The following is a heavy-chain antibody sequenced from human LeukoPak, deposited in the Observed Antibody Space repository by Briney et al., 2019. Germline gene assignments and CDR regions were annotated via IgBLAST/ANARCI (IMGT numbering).Heavy chain of an antibody. CDR2: LYSGGST. CDR3: ARHTVLHTFHFDN. CDR1: GFTVSSNY. J-gene: IGHJ4*02. V-gene: IGHV3-66*04. Sequence: GGSLRLSCAASGFTVSSNYMSWVRQAPGKGLVWVSILYSGGSTYYADSVKGRFTISRDDSKNTLLLQMNSLRAEDTAVYYCARHTVLHTFHFDNWGQGALVTVSS. D-gene: IGHD3-16*01.